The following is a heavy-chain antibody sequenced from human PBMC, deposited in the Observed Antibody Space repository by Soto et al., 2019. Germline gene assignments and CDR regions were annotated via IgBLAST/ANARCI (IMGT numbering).Heavy chain of an antibody. Sequence: PGGSLRLSCAASGFTFSSYAMHWVRQAPGKGLEWVAVISYDGSNKYYADSVKGRFTISRDNSKNTLYLQMNSLRAEDTAVYYCAREGSRWKLYYYYXMDGWGQGTTVTVSS. V-gene: IGHV3-30-3*01. D-gene: IGHD6-13*01. CDR1: GFTFSSYA. CDR2: ISYDGSNK. CDR3: AREGSRWKLYYYYXMDG. J-gene: IGHJ6*02.